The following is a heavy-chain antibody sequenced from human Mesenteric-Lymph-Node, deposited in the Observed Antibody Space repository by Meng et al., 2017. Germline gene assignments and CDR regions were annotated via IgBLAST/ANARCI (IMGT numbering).Heavy chain of an antibody. CDR2: ISHDGIKN. V-gene: IGHV3-30-3*01. CDR1: GFTFNRYG. Sequence: VQLVESGGGVVQPGKSLTLFCAGSGFTFNRYGLHWGRQAPGKGLEWVAVISHDGIKNYYADSVKGRFTISRDNSRNTVSLQMDSLRVEDTAMYYCTRGHLFNWNFIDIWGQGTLVTVSS. CDR3: TRGHLFNWNFIDI. J-gene: IGHJ4*02. D-gene: IGHD1-7*01.